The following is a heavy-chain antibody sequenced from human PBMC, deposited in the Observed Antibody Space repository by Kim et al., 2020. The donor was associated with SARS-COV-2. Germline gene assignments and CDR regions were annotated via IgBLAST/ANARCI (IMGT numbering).Heavy chain of an antibody. D-gene: IGHD3-16*01. CDR2: ISSSGSTI. V-gene: IGHV3-48*03. CDR3: ARDPVSLRAFDI. CDR1: GFTFSSYE. Sequence: GGSLRLSCAASGFTFSSYEMNWVRQAPGKGLEWVSYISSSGSTIYYADSVKGRFTISRDNAKNSLYLQMNSLKADDTAVYYCARDPVSLRAFDIWGQGTMVTVSS. J-gene: IGHJ3*02.